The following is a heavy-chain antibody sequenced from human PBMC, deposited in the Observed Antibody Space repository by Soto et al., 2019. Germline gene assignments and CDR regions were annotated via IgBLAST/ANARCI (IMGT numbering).Heavy chain of an antibody. CDR1: GFRFSGFA. CDR3: ARDLGGYVHLWDKSNY. Sequence: QVQLVESGGGVVQPGASLRLSCAASGFRFSGFAMHWVRQAPGKGLEWVAVISFDGSEKFYVDSVKGRFSISRDDFLSTVFLQMDSLRPEDTGVYYCARDLGGYVHLWDKSNYWGQGTLVNVSS. D-gene: IGHD5-12*01. V-gene: IGHV3-30*04. CDR2: ISFDGSEK. J-gene: IGHJ4*02.